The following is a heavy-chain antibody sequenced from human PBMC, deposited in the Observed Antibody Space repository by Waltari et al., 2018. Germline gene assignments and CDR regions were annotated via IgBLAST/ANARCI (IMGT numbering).Heavy chain of an antibody. CDR2: ISSSSSYI. CDR3: ARDFSSGWPNNWFDP. Sequence: EVQLVESGGGLVKPGGSLRLSCAASGFTFSSYSMNWVRQAPGKGLGWVSSISSSSSYIYYADSVKGRFTISRDNAKNSLYLQMNSLRAEDTVVYYCARDFSSGWPNNWFDPWGQGTLVTISS. V-gene: IGHV3-21*01. CDR1: GFTFSSYS. D-gene: IGHD6-19*01. J-gene: IGHJ5*02.